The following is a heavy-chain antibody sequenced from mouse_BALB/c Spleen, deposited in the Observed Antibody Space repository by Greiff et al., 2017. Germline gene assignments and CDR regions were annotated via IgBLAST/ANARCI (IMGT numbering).Heavy chain of an antibody. Sequence: LMESGPELVKPGASVKISCKASGYTFTDYYINWVKQKPGQGLEWIGWIYPGSGNTKYNEKFKGKATLTVDTSSSTAYMQLSSLTSEDTAVYFCYGYDFYYAMDYWGQGTSVTVSS. CDR1: GYTFTDYY. D-gene: IGHD2-2*01. CDR2: IYPGSGNT. CDR3: YGYDFYYAMDY. V-gene: IGHV1-84*02. J-gene: IGHJ4*01.